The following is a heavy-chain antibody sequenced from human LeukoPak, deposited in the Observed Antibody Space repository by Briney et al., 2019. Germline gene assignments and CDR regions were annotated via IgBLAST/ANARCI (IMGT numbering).Heavy chain of an antibody. J-gene: IGHJ4*02. V-gene: IGHV1-18*01. Sequence: ASVKVSCKASGYTFTSYGISWVRQAPGQGLEWMGWISAYNGNTNYAQKLQGRVTMTTDTSTSTVYMELSGLTSEDTAVYYCARVHDYGDLRYLDYWGQGTLVTVSS. D-gene: IGHD4-17*01. CDR2: ISAYNGNT. CDR3: ARVHDYGDLRYLDY. CDR1: GYTFTSYG.